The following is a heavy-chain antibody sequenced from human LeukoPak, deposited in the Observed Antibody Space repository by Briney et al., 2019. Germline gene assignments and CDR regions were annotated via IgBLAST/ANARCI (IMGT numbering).Heavy chain of an antibody. CDR1: GGSFSGYY. CDR2: INHSGST. J-gene: IGHJ4*02. Sequence: SETLSLTCAVYGGSFSGYYWSWIRQPPVKGLEWIGEINHSGSTNYNPSLKSRVTISVDTSKNQFSLKLSSVTAADTAVYYCARVNHYGDYFDYWGQGTLVTVSS. CDR3: ARVNHYGDYFDY. V-gene: IGHV4-34*01. D-gene: IGHD4-17*01.